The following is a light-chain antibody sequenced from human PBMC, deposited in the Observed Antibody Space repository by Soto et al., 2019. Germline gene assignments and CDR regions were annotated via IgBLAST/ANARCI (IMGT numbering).Light chain of an antibody. Sequence: QSVLTQPASVSGSPGQSLTISCTGTSSDVGDYNYVSWYQQHPGKAPKLMIYEVTYRPPGVSDRFSGSKSGSTASLTISGLQAEDEAYYYCSSYTTSTTRVFGGGTQLTVL. CDR3: SSYTTSTTRV. CDR2: EVT. V-gene: IGLV2-14*01. J-gene: IGLJ3*02. CDR1: SSDVGDYNY.